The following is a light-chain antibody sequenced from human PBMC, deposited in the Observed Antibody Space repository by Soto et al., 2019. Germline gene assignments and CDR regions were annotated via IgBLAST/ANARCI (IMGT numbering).Light chain of an antibody. Sequence: DIQMTQSPSSLSASVGDRVTITCRASQSISSYLNWYQQKPGKAPKLLIYAASSLQSGVPSRFSGSGSGTYFPLTISSLQPEYFATYYCQQCYRTLTFGGGTKVEIK. CDR3: QQCYRTLT. J-gene: IGKJ4*01. V-gene: IGKV1-39*01. CDR1: QSISSY. CDR2: AAS.